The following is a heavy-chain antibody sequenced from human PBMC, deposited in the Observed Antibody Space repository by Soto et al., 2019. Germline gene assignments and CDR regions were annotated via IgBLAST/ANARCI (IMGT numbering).Heavy chain of an antibody. Sequence: QVQLLQSGAEVKKPGSSVKVSCKVSGGAFTNYSLNWVRHAPGQGLEWLGGIIPIHNTSNYSLKLLGRGSVAADISSNKVYMHLSGLTSDDTATYYCAIGSNWNTLYDRGMDVWGPGTTVTVSS. V-gene: IGHV1-69*06. J-gene: IGHJ6*02. CDR3: AIGSNWNTLYDRGMDV. CDR1: GGAFTNYS. D-gene: IGHD1-20*01. CDR2: IIPIHNTS.